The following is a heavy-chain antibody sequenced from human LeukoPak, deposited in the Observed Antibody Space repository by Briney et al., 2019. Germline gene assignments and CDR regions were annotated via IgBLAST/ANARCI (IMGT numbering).Heavy chain of an antibody. J-gene: IGHJ4*02. D-gene: IGHD6-19*01. CDR2: ISGSGGST. CDR3: AKELAVAATLYDFDY. Sequence: GGSLRLFCTASGFTFSSYAMSWVRQAPGKGLEWVSAISGSGGSTYYADSVKGRFTISRDNSKNTLYLQINSLRAEDTAVYYCAKELAVAATLYDFDYWGQGTLVTVSS. CDR1: GFTFSSYA. V-gene: IGHV3-23*01.